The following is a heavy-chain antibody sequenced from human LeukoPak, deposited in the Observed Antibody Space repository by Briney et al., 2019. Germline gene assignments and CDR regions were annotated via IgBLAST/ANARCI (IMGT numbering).Heavy chain of an antibody. CDR1: GFTFSSYA. V-gene: IGHV3-30*04. D-gene: IGHD4-11*01. CDR3: AKDQGYSNPWVP. CDR2: ISYDGSNK. Sequence: GGSLRLSCAASGFTFSSYAMHWVRQAPGKGLGWVAVISYDGSNKYYADSVKGRFTISRDNSKNTLYLQMNSLRAEDTAVYYCAKDQGYSNPWVPWGQGTLVTVSS. J-gene: IGHJ5*02.